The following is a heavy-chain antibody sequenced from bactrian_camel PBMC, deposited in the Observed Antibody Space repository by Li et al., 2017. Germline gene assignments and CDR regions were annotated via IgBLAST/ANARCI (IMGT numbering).Heavy chain of an antibody. V-gene: IGHV3-3*01. Sequence: HVQLVESGGGSVQAGGSLRLSCAASGYSFNAHCMGWSRQAPGKEREGVAAISWIGGHTYYSDSVKGRFTISRDVAANTLYLEMNDLKPGDTAIYTCAAGPYCNTNGTVGRTLTGARGPRSPSP. D-gene: IGHD2*01. CDR2: ISWIGGHT. J-gene: IGHJ4*01. CDR1: GYSFNAHC. CDR3: AAGPYCNTNGTVGRTLT.